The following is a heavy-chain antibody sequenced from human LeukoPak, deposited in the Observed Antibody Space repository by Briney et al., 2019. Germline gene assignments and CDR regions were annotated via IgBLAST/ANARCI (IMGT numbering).Heavy chain of an antibody. CDR2: IYWDVDK. J-gene: IGHJ6*03. CDR1: GFSLSTRGVG. V-gene: IGHV2-5*02. CDR3: AHHITMVRGVITNYYYYYMDV. Sequence: SGPTLVKPTQTLTLTCTFSGFSLSTRGVGVGWIRQPPGQALEWLALIYWDVDKRCSPSLKRMITITKDTSKNQVVLTMTNMDPVDTATYYCAHHITMVRGVITNYYYYYMDVWGKGTTVTVSS. D-gene: IGHD3-10*01.